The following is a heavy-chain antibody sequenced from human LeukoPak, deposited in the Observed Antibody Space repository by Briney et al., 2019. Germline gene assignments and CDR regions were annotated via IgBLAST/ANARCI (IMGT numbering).Heavy chain of an antibody. V-gene: IGHV3-66*01. CDR2: IYSGGST. CDR3: ASLPRGSGSYYWPDAFDI. D-gene: IGHD3-10*01. CDR1: GFTVSSNY. Sequence: GGSLRLSCAASGFTVSSNYMSWVRQAPGKGLEWVSVIYSGGSTYYADSVKGRFTISRDNSKNTLYHQMNSLRAEDTAVYYCASLPRGSGSYYWPDAFDIWGQGTMVTVSS. J-gene: IGHJ3*02.